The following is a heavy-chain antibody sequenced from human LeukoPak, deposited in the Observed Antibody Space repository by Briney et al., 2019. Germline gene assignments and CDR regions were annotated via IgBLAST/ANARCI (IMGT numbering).Heavy chain of an antibody. D-gene: IGHD2-2*01. CDR3: ARDQDIVVVPAYYYYYMDV. J-gene: IGHJ6*03. V-gene: IGHV1-24*01. CDR1: GYTLTELS. Sequence: GASVKVSCKVSGYTLTELSMHWVRQAPGKGLEWMGGFDPEDGETIYAQKFQGRVTMTEDTPTDTAYMELSSLRSEDTAVYYCARDQDIVVVPAYYYYYMDVWGKGTTVTVSS. CDR2: FDPEDGET.